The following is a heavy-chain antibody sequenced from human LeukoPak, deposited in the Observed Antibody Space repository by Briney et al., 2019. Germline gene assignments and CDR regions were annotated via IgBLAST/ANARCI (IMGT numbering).Heavy chain of an antibody. CDR3: ARPGASYSIDY. CDR2: ISGSGNTV. J-gene: IGHJ4*02. CDR1: IFTFSDYY. D-gene: IGHD3-10*01. V-gene: IGHV3-11*04. Sequence: GGSLRLSCAASIFTFSDYYMSWIRRAPGKGLEWISYISGSGNTVYYADSVKGRFTISRDNARKSLYLQMNSLRAEDTAVYYCARPGASYSIDYWGQGTLVTVSS.